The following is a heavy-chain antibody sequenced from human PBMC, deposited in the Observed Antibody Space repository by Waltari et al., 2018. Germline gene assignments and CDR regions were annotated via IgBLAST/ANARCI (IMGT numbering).Heavy chain of an antibody. V-gene: IGHV4-34*01. CDR2: INHSGST. Sequence: QVQLQQWGAGLLKPSETLSLTCAVYGGSFSGYYWSWIRQPPGKGLEWIGEINHSGSTNSTPSLKSRVTISVDTSKNQFSLKLSSVTAADTAVYYCARGGAARPARRIFDYWGQGTLVTVSS. CDR1: GGSFSGYY. D-gene: IGHD6-6*01. CDR3: ARGGAARPARRIFDY. J-gene: IGHJ4*02.